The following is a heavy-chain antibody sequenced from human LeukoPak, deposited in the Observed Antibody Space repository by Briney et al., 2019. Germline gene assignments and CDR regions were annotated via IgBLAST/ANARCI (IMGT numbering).Heavy chain of an antibody. CDR3: ARSIGLTGGGVDV. CDR1: GFTFSDYN. V-gene: IGHV3-11*01. J-gene: IGHJ6*02. D-gene: IGHD3-9*01. CDR2: ITNGGSTI. Sequence: NTGGSLRLSCAASGFTFSDYNMTWVRQAPGRGLEWVSYITNGGSTIHHADSVKGRFTISRDNAKKTLYLQMNSLRAEDTAVYYCARSIGLTGGGVDVWGQGTTVTVSS.